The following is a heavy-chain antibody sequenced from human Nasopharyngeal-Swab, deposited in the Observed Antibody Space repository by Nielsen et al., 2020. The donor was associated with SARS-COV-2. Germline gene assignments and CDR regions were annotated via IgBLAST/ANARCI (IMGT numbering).Heavy chain of an antibody. CDR3: ARDYDAAGTGWFDP. CDR2: IIPILGIA. CDR1: GGTFSSYV. D-gene: IGHD6-13*01. Sequence: SVKVSCKASGGTFSSYVISWVRQAPGQGLEWMGRIIPILGIANYAQKFQGRVTITADKSTSTAYMELSSLRSEDTAVYYCARDYDAAGTGWFDPWGQGTLVTVSS. V-gene: IGHV1-69*04. J-gene: IGHJ5*02.